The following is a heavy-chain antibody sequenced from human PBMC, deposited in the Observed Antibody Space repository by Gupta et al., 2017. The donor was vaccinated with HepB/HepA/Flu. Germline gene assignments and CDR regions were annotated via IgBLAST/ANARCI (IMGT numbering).Heavy chain of an antibody. V-gene: IGHV3-66*01. CDR2: IYSNGRT. J-gene: IGHJ5*02. D-gene: IGHD3-3*01. CDR3: ARNPGAAEWS. Sequence: EVRLVESGGALVQPGGSLRLSCVASGFTVHNNYMGWVRQAPGKGLDWVSFIYSNGRTYFADSMKGRFSVSRDSSKNTMFLQMNSLRAADTATYYCARNPGAAEWSWGQGTLGTVSS. CDR1: GFTVHNNY.